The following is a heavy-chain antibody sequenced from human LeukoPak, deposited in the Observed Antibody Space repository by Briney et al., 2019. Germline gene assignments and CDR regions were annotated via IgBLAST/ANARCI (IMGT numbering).Heavy chain of an antibody. J-gene: IGHJ4*02. Sequence: GGSLTLSCAVSGFPFCSEAMSWVRQSPAGGREGVASFSPAGGTTYYADYVKGRFTISRDNSNNTLFVHMNSLRAEDTAVYYCAKEVPGSFDYWGQGSLLTVSS. CDR1: GFPFCSEA. V-gene: IGHV3-23*01. CDR3: AKEVPGSFDY. D-gene: IGHD3-10*01. CDR2: FSPAGGTT.